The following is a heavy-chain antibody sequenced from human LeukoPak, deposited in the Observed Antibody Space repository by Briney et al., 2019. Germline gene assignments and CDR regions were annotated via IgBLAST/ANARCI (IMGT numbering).Heavy chain of an antibody. V-gene: IGHV4-59*08. CDR3: AGLGSDYFFDY. D-gene: IGHD3-10*01. CDR2: ISYSGST. Sequence: SETLSLTCTVSDDSINSYYWSWIRQPPGKGLEWIAYISYSGSTNYNPSLKSRVTISVDRSKNHFSLRLSSVTAADTAVYYCAGLGSDYFFDYWGHGTLVTVSS. J-gene: IGHJ4*01. CDR1: DDSINSYY.